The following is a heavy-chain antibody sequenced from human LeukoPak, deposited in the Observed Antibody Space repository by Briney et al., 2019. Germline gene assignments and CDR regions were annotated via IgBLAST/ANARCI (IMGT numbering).Heavy chain of an antibody. CDR1: GGTFSSYA. Sequence: SVKVSCKASGGTFSSYAISWVRQAPGQGLEWMGRIIPILGIANYAQKFQGRVTITADKSTSTAYMELSSLRAEDTAVYYCAKSYRNGSPGRAYYFDYWGQGTLVTVSS. J-gene: IGHJ4*02. CDR3: AKSYRNGSPGRAYYFDY. D-gene: IGHD1-26*01. V-gene: IGHV1-69*04. CDR2: IIPILGIA.